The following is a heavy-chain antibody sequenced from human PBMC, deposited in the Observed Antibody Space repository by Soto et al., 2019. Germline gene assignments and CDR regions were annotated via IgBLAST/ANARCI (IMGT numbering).Heavy chain of an antibody. D-gene: IGHD3-3*01. J-gene: IGHJ6*02. CDR3: ARDQSVYDFWSGYHYYYGMDV. Sequence: ASVKVSCKASGYTFTSYGISWVRQAPGQGLEWMGWISAYNGNTNYAQKLQGRVTMTTDTSTSTAYMELRSLRSDDTAVYYCARDQSVYDFWSGYHYYYGMDVWGQGTTVTVSS. CDR1: GYTFTSYG. CDR2: ISAYNGNT. V-gene: IGHV1-18*01.